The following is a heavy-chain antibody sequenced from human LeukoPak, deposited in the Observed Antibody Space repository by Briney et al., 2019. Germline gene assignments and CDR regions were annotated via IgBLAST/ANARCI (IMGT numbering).Heavy chain of an antibody. D-gene: IGHD3-22*01. V-gene: IGHV4-34*01. CDR1: GGSFSGYY. Sequence: PSETLSLTCAVYGGSFSGYYWSWIRQPPGKGLEWIGEINHSGSTNYNPSLKSRVTTSVDTSKNQFSLKLSSVTAADTAVYYCASEAYYYDSSGYYKYWGQGTLVTVSS. J-gene: IGHJ4*02. CDR3: ASEAYYYDSSGYYKY. CDR2: INHSGST.